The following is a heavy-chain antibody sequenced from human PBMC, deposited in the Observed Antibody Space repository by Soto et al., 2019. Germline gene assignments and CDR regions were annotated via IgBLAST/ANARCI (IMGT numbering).Heavy chain of an antibody. D-gene: IGHD6-13*01. V-gene: IGHV3-15*01. CDR1: GFTFSNAW. Sequence: GGSLRLSCAASGFTFSNAWMSWVRQAPGKGLKWVSRIKSKTDDGTTDYAAPVKGRFTISRDDSKNTLYLQMNNLKTEDRAVYYCAKQGGNIAAAGKQRYFDSWGQGTLVTVSS. CDR2: IKSKTDDGTT. CDR3: AKQGGNIAAAGKQRYFDS. J-gene: IGHJ4*02.